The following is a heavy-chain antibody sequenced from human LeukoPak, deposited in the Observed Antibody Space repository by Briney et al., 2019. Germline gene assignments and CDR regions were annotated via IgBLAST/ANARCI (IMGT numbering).Heavy chain of an antibody. CDR3: ARDTVTADGFDI. D-gene: IGHD4-17*01. Sequence: SETLSLTCTVSGGSISSGDYYWSWIRQPPGTGLEWIGYIYYSGSTYYNPSLKSRVTISVDTSKNQFSLKLSSVTAADTAVYFCARDTVTADGFDIWGQGTMVTVSS. V-gene: IGHV4-30-4*02. CDR1: GGSISSGDYY. CDR2: IYYSGST. J-gene: IGHJ3*02.